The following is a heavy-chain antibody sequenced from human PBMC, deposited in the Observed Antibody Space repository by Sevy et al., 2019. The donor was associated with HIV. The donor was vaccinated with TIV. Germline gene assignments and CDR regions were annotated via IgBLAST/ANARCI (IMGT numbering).Heavy chain of an antibody. CDR2: MNPHSGNT. CDR3: ARVSASYYYDRSVSMAYNWFDP. D-gene: IGHD3-22*01. CDR1: GYTFSSYD. Sequence: ASVKVSCKASGYTFSSYDINWVRQATGQGLEWMGWMNPHSGNTGYAQKFQGRVTMTRNSSINTAYMELSSLTSADTGIYYCARVSASYYYDRSVSMAYNWFDPWGQGTQVTVSS. V-gene: IGHV1-8*01. J-gene: IGHJ5*02.